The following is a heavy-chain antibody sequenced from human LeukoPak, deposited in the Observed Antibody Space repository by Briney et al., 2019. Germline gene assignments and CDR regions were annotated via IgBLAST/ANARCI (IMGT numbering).Heavy chain of an antibody. V-gene: IGHV3-30-3*01. D-gene: IGHD6-19*01. Sequence: SGRSLRLSCAASGFTFSSYAMHWVRQAPGKGLEWVAVISYDGSNKYYADSAKGRFTISRDNSKNTLYLQMNSLRAEDTAVYYCARGGIAVAGSTRGQFDYWGQGTLVTVSS. CDR1: GFTFSSYA. J-gene: IGHJ4*02. CDR3: ARGGIAVAGSTRGQFDY. CDR2: ISYDGSNK.